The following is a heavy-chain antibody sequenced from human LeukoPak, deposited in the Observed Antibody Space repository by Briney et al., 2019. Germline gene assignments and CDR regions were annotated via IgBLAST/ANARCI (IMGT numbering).Heavy chain of an antibody. CDR3: ARSGNCGGDCYQSY. J-gene: IGHJ4*02. Sequence: ASVKVSCKASGYTFTGYYMRWVRQAPGQGLEWMGWINPNSGGTNYAQKFQGRVTMTRDTSISTAYMELSRLRSDDTAVYYCARSGNCGGDCYQSYWGQGTLVTVSS. CDR1: GYTFTGYY. D-gene: IGHD2-21*02. CDR2: INPNSGGT. V-gene: IGHV1-2*02.